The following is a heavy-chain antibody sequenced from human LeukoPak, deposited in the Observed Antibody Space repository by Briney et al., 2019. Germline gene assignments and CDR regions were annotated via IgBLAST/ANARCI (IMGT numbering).Heavy chain of an antibody. CDR2: INPNSGGT. Sequence: ASVKVSCKASGYTFTGYYMHWVRQAPGQGLEWMGWINPNSGGTNYAQKFQGRVTMTRDTSISTAYMELSRLRSDDTAVYYCARVVAPKPDAFDYWGQGTLVTVSS. CDR3: ARVVAPKPDAFDY. CDR1: GYTFTGYY. D-gene: IGHD2-2*01. V-gene: IGHV1-2*02. J-gene: IGHJ4*02.